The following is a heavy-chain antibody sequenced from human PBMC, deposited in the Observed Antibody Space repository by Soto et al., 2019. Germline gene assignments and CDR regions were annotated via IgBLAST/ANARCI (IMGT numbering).Heavy chain of an antibody. V-gene: IGHV4-34*01. CDR2: INHSGST. CDR3: ARGKRNWFDP. Sequence: PSETLSLTCAVYGGSFSGYYWSWIRQPPGKGLEWIGEINHSGSTNYNPSLKSRVTTSVDTSKNQFSLKLSSVTAADTAVYYCARGKRNWFDPWGQGTLVTVSS. CDR1: GGSFSGYY. J-gene: IGHJ5*02.